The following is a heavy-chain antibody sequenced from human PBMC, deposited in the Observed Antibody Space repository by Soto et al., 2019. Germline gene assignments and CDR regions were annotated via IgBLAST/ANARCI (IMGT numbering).Heavy chain of an antibody. Sequence: GASVKVSCKASGYTFTSYVISWVRHAPGQGLEWMGWISAYNGNTNYAQKLQGRVTMTTDTSTSTAYMELRSLRSDDTAVYYCARDWTYYYGSGSYSNFEYWGQGTLVTXSS. CDR3: ARDWTYYYGSGSYSNFEY. CDR2: ISAYNGNT. V-gene: IGHV1-18*01. J-gene: IGHJ4*02. D-gene: IGHD3-10*01. CDR1: GYTFTSYV.